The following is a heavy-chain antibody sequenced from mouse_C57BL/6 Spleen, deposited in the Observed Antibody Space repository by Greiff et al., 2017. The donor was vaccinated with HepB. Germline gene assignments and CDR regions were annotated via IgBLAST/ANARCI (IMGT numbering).Heavy chain of an antibody. D-gene: IGHD2-1*01. V-gene: IGHV1-69*01. Sequence: QVQLQQPGAELVMPGASVKLSCKASGYTFTSYWMHWVKQRPGQGLEWIGEIDPSDSYTNYNQKFKGKSTLTVDKSSGTAYMQLSSLTSEDSAVYYCARGGNYGAWFAYWGQGTLVTVSA. CDR2: IDPSDSYT. CDR1: GYTFTSYW. CDR3: ARGGNYGAWFAY. J-gene: IGHJ3*01.